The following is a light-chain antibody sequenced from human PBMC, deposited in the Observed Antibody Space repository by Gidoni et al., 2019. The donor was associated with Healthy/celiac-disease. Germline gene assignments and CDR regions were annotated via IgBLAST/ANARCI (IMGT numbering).Light chain of an antibody. CDR1: QSVSSY. V-gene: IGKV3-11*01. CDR2: DAA. Sequence: IVLPQSPAPLSLSPGERATLSCRASQSVSSYLAWYQQKPGQAPRLLIYDAANRATGIPARFSGSGSGTDFNLTISSLEPEDFAVYYCQQRSNWPPWTFGQGTKVEIK. CDR3: QQRSNWPPWT. J-gene: IGKJ1*01.